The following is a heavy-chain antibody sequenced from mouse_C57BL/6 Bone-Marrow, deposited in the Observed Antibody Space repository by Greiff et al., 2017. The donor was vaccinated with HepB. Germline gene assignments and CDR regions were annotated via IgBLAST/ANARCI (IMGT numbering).Heavy chain of an antibody. D-gene: IGHD2-5*01. V-gene: IGHV1-50*01. CDR2: IDPSDSYT. Sequence: QVQLQQSGAELVKPGASVKLSCKASGYTFTSYWMQWVKQRPGQGLEWIGEIDPSDSYTNYNQKFKGKATLTVDTSSSTAYMQLSSLTSEDSAVYYCAIYSNFHFDYWGQGTTLTVSS. CDR1: GYTFTSYW. CDR3: AIYSNFHFDY. J-gene: IGHJ2*01.